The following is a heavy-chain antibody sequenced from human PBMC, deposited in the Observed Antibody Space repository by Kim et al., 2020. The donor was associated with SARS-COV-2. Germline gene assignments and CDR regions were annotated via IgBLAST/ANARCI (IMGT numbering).Heavy chain of an antibody. CDR2: INHSGST. CDR1: GGSFSGYY. CDR3: ARGWYSSSWPRLYYFDY. D-gene: IGHD6-13*01. V-gene: IGHV4-34*01. Sequence: SETLSLTCAVYGGSFSGYYWSWIRQPPGKGLEWIGEINHSGSTNYNPSLKSRVTISVDTSKNQFSLKLSSVTAADTAVYYCARGWYSSSWPRLYYFDYWGQGTLVTVSS. J-gene: IGHJ4*02.